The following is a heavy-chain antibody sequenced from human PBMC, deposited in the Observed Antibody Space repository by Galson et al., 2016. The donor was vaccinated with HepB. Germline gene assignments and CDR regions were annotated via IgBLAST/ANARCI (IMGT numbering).Heavy chain of an antibody. D-gene: IGHD6-19*01. J-gene: IGHJ3*02. CDR2: IRSKAYGATT. CDR1: GFSFGDYA. CDR3: ARDYPGSSGNVGTFDI. Sequence: SLRLSCAASGFSFGDYAMSWFRQAPGKGLEWVALIRSKAYGATTEYAASVQGRFSVSRDNSKSIAFLEMNSLKTEDTAVYYCARDYPGSSGNVGTFDIWGQGTMVAVSS. V-gene: IGHV3-49*03.